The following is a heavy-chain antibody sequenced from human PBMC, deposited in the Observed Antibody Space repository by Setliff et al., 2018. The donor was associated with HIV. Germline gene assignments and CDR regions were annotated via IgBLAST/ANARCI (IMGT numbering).Heavy chain of an antibody. J-gene: IGHJ6*03. Sequence: LRLSCAASGFTVSDTHMTWVRQAPGKGLEWVSFIYSDGRTYYAESVKGRFTISRDDSKNTVYLQMNSLRADDTAVYYCAKVRDLDYYYYNYMDVWGKGTTVTVSS. V-gene: IGHV3-53*01. CDR1: GFTVSDTH. CDR3: AKVRDLDYYYYNYMDV. CDR2: IYSDGRT.